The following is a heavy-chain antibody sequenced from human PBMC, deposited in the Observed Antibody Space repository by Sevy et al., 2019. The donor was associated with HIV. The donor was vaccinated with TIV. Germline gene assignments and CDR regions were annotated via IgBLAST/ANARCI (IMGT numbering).Heavy chain of an antibody. CDR3: ARERGLSRWSGTLVY. CDR2: IWYDGSNK. D-gene: IGHD6-13*01. Sequence: GGSLRLSCAASGFTFSSYGMHWVRQAPGKGLEWVAVIWYDGSNKYYADSVKGRFTISRDNSKNTLYLQMNSLRAEDTAVYYCARERGLSRWSGTLVYWGQGTLVSVSS. CDR1: GFTFSSYG. V-gene: IGHV3-33*01. J-gene: IGHJ4*02.